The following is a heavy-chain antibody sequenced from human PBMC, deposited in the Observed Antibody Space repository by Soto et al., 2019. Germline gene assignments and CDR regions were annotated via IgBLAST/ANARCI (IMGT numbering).Heavy chain of an antibody. Sequence: SETLSLTCTVSGGSISSGDYYWSWIRQPPGKGLEWIGYIYYSGSTYYNPSLKSRVTISVDTSKNQFSLKLSSVTAADTAAYYCARVELIFGVVSNADYWGQGTLVTVSS. D-gene: IGHD3-3*01. V-gene: IGHV4-30-4*01. CDR1: GGSISSGDYY. J-gene: IGHJ4*02. CDR2: IYYSGST. CDR3: ARVELIFGVVSNADY.